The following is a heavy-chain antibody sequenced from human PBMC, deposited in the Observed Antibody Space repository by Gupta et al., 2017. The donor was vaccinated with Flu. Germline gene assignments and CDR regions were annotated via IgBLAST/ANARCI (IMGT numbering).Heavy chain of an antibody. J-gene: IGHJ5*02. CDR2: ITPSGGYT. D-gene: IGHD4-17*01. CDR3: TRGPPTTVASDFDP. CDR1: TTNY. Sequence: TTNYIHWVRQAPGQGLEWMGTITPSGGYTSYAQSFQARLTMTRDTSATTVYMELSSLRSEDTAVYYCTRGPPTTVASDFDPWGQGTLVTVSS. V-gene: IGHV1-46*03.